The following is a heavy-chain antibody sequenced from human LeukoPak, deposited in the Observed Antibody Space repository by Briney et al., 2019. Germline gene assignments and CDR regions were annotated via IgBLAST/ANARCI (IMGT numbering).Heavy chain of an antibody. V-gene: IGHV3-23*01. CDR2: ISGSGGST. CDR3: AKEIDYYDSSGYYSNYFDY. Sequence: GGSLRLSCAASGFSVFTNYMTWVRQAPGKGLEWVSAISGSGGSTYYADSVKGRFTISRDNSKNTLYLQMNSLRAEDTAVYYCAKEIDYYDSSGYYSNYFDYWGQGTLVTVSS. CDR1: GFSVFTNY. D-gene: IGHD3-22*01. J-gene: IGHJ4*02.